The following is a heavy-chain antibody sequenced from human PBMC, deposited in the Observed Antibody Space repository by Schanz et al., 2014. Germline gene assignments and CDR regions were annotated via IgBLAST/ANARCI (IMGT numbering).Heavy chain of an antibody. Sequence: VQLVESGGGLVQPGGSLRLSCAASGFTFSTYAMSWVRQAPGKGLEWVSSISSSSSYIYYADSVKGRFTISRDNAKNSLYLQMNSLRAEDTALYYCAIIGVMVAVAGTRADYWGQGTLVTVSS. CDR3: AIIGVMVAVAGTRADY. J-gene: IGHJ4*02. D-gene: IGHD6-19*01. CDR1: GFTFSTYA. CDR2: ISSSSSYI. V-gene: IGHV3-21*01.